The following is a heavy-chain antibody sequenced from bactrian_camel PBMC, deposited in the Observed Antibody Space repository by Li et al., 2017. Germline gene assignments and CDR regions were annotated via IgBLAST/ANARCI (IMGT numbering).Heavy chain of an antibody. Sequence: DVQLVESGGGLVQPGGSLRLSCAASRFSFSNYGMSWVRQSPGKGLEWVSTISNGGGTTDYADSVKGRFTISRDNYKNTVYLEMNSLKPEDTAVYYCVSRVVEGTTQDTQDFGYFGQGTQVTVS. CDR3: VSRVVEGTTQDTQDFGY. J-gene: IGHJ6*01. V-gene: IGHV3S40*01. CDR1: RFSFSNYG. CDR2: ISNGGGTT. D-gene: IGHD5*01.